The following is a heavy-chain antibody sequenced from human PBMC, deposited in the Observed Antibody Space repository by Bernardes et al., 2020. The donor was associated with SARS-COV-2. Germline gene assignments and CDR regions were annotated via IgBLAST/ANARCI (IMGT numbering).Heavy chain of an antibody. CDR1: GDSLTAHSW. CDR2: IHHDGNT. D-gene: IGHD3-22*01. CDR3: VRNGYYSLDY. Sequence: SATLSLTCAVSGDSLTAHSWWSWVRQSPEKGLEWIGEIHHDGNTNYSPSLKSRVTFLLDKSKNQFSLRLSSVTAADTAFYYCVRNGYYSLDYWGQGTLVTVSS. J-gene: IGHJ4*02. V-gene: IGHV4-4*02.